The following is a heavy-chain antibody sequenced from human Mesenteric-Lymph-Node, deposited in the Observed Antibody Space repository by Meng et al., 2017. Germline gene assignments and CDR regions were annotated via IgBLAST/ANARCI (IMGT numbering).Heavy chain of an antibody. J-gene: IGHJ4*02. Sequence: EVQLLESGGGLVQPGVSLRLSCAASGFTFDTYAMNWVRQAPGKGLEWVSGISGSGGSTYYADSVKGRFTISRDNSKSTLFLQMNSLRAEDTAMYYCMSEIRKAPTGTDYWGQGTLVTVSS. D-gene: IGHD6-13*01. V-gene: IGHV3-23*01. CDR1: GFTFDTYA. CDR2: ISGSGGST. CDR3: MSEIRKAPTGTDY.